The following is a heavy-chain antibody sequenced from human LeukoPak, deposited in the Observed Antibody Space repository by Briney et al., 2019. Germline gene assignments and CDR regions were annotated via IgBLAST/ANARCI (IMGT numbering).Heavy chain of an antibody. Sequence: GGSLRLSCAASGFTFDDYTMHWVRQAPGKGLEWVSGISWNSATMVFAGSVRGRFTISRDNAKNSLYLQMNSLRADDTALYYCAKGGHSSSPYNHMDVWGQGTTVIVSS. J-gene: IGHJ6*02. CDR1: GFTFDDYT. CDR2: ISWNSATM. D-gene: IGHD3-22*01. CDR3: AKGGHSSSPYNHMDV. V-gene: IGHV3-9*01.